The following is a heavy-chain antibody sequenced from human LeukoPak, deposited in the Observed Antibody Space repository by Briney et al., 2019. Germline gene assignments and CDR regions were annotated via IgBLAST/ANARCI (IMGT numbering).Heavy chain of an antibody. CDR3: ASGVAVAGDYFDY. Sequence: GGSLRLSCAASGFTFSSYSMNWVRQAPGKGLEWGSSISSSSSYIYYADSVKGRFTISRDNAKNSLYLQMNSLRAEDTAVYYCASGVAVAGDYFDYWGQGTLVTVSS. J-gene: IGHJ4*02. CDR2: ISSSSSYI. V-gene: IGHV3-21*01. CDR1: GFTFSSYS. D-gene: IGHD6-19*01.